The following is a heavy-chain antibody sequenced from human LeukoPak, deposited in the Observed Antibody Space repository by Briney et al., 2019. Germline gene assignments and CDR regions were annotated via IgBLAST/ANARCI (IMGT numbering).Heavy chain of an antibody. CDR3: AREGGVVRGLWRYGMDV. Sequence: ASVKVSCKASGYTFTSYYMHWVRQAPGQGLEWMGIINPSGGSTSNAQKFQGRVNMPRDTSTSTVYKELSSLRSEDTAVYYCAREGGVVRGLWRYGMDVWGKGTTVTVSS. CDR2: INPSGGST. CDR1: GYTFTSYY. J-gene: IGHJ6*04. V-gene: IGHV1-46*01. D-gene: IGHD3-10*01.